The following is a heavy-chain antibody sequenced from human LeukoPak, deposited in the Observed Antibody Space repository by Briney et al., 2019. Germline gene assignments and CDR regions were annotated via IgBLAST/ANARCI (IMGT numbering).Heavy chain of an antibody. D-gene: IGHD3-22*01. Sequence: PSETLSLTCTVSGGSISSYYWSWIRQPPGKGLEWIGYIYYSGSTNYNPSLKSRVTISVDTSKNQFSLKLSSVTAADTAVYYCAREYYDSSGKNSWYFDLWGRGTLVTVSS. V-gene: IGHV4-59*01. CDR2: IYYSGST. J-gene: IGHJ2*01. CDR1: GGSISSYY. CDR3: AREYYDSSGKNSWYFDL.